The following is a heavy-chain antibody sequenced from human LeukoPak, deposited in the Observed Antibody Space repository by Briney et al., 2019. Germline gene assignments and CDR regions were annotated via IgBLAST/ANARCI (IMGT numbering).Heavy chain of an antibody. CDR1: GGSIRSYY. CDR3: ARDNWNYPTHFFDY. CDR2: ISDSGST. Sequence: NPSETLSLTCTVSGGSIRSYYWSWIRQPPGKGLEWIGYISDSGSTDYKSSLKGRVSMSVDTSKNQFSLKLSSVTAADTAVYYCARDNWNYPTHFFDYWGQGTLVTVSS. J-gene: IGHJ4*02. V-gene: IGHV4-59*01. D-gene: IGHD1-7*01.